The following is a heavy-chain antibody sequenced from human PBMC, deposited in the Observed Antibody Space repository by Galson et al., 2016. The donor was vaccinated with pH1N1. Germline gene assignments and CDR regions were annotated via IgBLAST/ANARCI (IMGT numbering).Heavy chain of an antibody. J-gene: IGHJ6*02. CDR1: GGSFAKYA. CDR3: ARPGRTETTKEGFAWSYGIDV. D-gene: IGHD1-1*01. V-gene: IGHV1-69*13. Sequence: SVKVSCKASGGSFAKYAVSWVRQAPGQGLEWMGRIIPIYGTPNYAQKFQDRLTITADEYTTTVYMELNSLISADTAIYYCARPGRTETTKEGFAWSYGIDVWGQGTTVTVSS. CDR2: IIPIYGTP.